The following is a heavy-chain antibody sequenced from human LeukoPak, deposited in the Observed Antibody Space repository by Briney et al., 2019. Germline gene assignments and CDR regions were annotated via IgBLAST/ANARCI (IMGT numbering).Heavy chain of an antibody. Sequence: PGGSLRLSCAASGFTFSSYAMIWVRQAPGKGLEWVSAVRGSDAGTSYADSVKGRFTISRDNSKNTLYLQMNSLRAEDTAVYYCAKNRGGSYYSGSDYWGQGTLVTVSS. CDR2: VRGSDAGT. J-gene: IGHJ4*02. V-gene: IGHV3-23*01. D-gene: IGHD1-26*01. CDR3: AKNRGGSYYSGSDY. CDR1: GFTFSSYA.